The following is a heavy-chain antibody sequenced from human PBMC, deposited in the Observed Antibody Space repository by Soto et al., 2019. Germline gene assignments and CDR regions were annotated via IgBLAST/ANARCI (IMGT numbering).Heavy chain of an antibody. D-gene: IGHD4-17*01. CDR3: ARTASQYGDLEY. V-gene: IGHV4-59*01. Sequence: SETLSLTCTVSGGSISSYYWSWIRQPPGKGLEWIGYIYYSGSTNYNPSLKSRVTISVDASKNQFSLKLSSVTAADTAVYYCARTASQYGDLEYWGQGTLVTVSS. CDR2: IYYSGST. CDR1: GGSISSYY. J-gene: IGHJ4*02.